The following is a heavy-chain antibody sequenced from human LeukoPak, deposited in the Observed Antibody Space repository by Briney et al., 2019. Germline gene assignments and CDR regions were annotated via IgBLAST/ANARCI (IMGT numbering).Heavy chain of an antibody. CDR3: ATDRPSRIAVASRGEFDY. CDR2: FDPEDGET. Sequence: ASVKVSCTVSGYTLTELSMHWVRQAPGKGLEWMGGFDPEDGETIYAQKFQGRVTMTEDTSTDTAYMELSSLRSEDTAVYYCATDRPSRIAVASRGEFDYWGQGTLVTVSS. V-gene: IGHV1-24*01. D-gene: IGHD6-19*01. J-gene: IGHJ4*02. CDR1: GYTLTELS.